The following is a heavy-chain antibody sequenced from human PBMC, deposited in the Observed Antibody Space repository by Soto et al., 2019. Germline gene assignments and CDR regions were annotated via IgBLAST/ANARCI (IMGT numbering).Heavy chain of an antibody. CDR3: ARSSPVVTAP. D-gene: IGHD2-21*02. V-gene: IGHV4-31*03. Sequence: QVQLQESGPGLVKPSQTLSLTCTVSGGSISSGGYYWSWIRQHPGKGLEWIGYIYYSGSTYYNPSRKSRITISVDTSKNQVSLKLSSVTAADTAVSYCARSSPVVTAPWGQGTLVTVSS. J-gene: IGHJ5*02. CDR2: IYYSGST. CDR1: GGSISSGGYY.